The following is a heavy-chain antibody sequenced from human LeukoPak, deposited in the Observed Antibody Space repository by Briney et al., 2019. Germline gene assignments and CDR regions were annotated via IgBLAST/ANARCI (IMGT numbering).Heavy chain of an antibody. Sequence: ASVNVSCKASGYTFTSYGISWVRQAPGQGLEWMGWISAYNGNTNYAQKLQGRVTMTTDTSTSTAYMELRSLRSDDTAVYYCARAYYDILTGYFNWFDPYGQGTLVTVSS. CDR1: GYTFTSYG. CDR3: ARAYYDILTGYFNWFDP. J-gene: IGHJ5*02. V-gene: IGHV1-18*04. D-gene: IGHD3-9*01. CDR2: ISAYNGNT.